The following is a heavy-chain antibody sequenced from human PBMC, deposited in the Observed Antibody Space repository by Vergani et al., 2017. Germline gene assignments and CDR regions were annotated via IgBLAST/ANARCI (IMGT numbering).Heavy chain of an antibody. D-gene: IGHD6-6*01. Sequence: QVQLVQSGAAVKKPGASVKVSCKASGYTFTSYGISWVRQAPGQGLEWMGWISAYNGNTNYAQKLQGRVTMTTDTSTSTAYMELRSLRSDDTAVYYCARVRYSSSPWAKYGMDVWGQGTTVTVSS. CDR2: ISAYNGNT. CDR1: GYTFTSYG. J-gene: IGHJ6*02. CDR3: ARVRYSSSPWAKYGMDV. V-gene: IGHV1-18*01.